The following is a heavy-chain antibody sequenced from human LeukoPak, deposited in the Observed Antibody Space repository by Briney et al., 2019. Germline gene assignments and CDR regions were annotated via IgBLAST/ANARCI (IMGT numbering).Heavy chain of an antibody. V-gene: IGHV1-24*01. CDR1: GYTLTELS. Sequence: ASVKVSCKVSGYTLTELSMHWVRQAPGKGLEWMGGFDPEDGETIYAQKFQGRVTMTEDTSTDTAYMELSSLRSEDTAVYYCATCLKYYDFWSGYYPKNQFDYWGQGTLVTVSS. CDR2: FDPEDGET. D-gene: IGHD3-3*01. CDR3: ATCLKYYDFWSGYYPKNQFDY. J-gene: IGHJ4*02.